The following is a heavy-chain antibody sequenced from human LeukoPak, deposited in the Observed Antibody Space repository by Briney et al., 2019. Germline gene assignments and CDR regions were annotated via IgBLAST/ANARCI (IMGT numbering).Heavy chain of an antibody. V-gene: IGHV3-20*04. CDR3: ARNGNSLWDYYYYMDV. D-gene: IGHD4-23*01. CDR2: INWNGGST. J-gene: IGHJ6*03. CDR1: GFTFSNYA. Sequence: PGGSLRLSCAASGFTFSNYAIHWVRQAPGKGLEWVSGINWNGGSTGYADSVKGRFTISRDNAKNSLYLQMNSLRAEDTALYYCARNGNSLWDYYYYMDVWGKGTTVTVSS.